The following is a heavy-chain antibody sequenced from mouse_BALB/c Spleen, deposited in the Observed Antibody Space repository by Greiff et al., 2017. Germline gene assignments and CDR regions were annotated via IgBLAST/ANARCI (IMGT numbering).Heavy chain of an antibody. CDR3: ARGDDGYLAWFAY. D-gene: IGHD2-3*01. J-gene: IGHJ3*01. CDR2: ISSGGST. V-gene: IGHV5-6-5*01. CDR1: GFTFSSYA. Sequence: DVHLVESGGGLVKPGGSLKLSCAASGFTFSSYAMSWVRQTPEKRLEWVASISSGGSTYYPDSVKGRFTISRDNARNILYLQMSSLRSEDTAMYYCARGDDGYLAWFAYWGQGTLVTVSA.